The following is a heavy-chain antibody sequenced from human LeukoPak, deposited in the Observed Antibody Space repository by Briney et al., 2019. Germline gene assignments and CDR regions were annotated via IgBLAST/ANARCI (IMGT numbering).Heavy chain of an antibody. Sequence: SVKVSCKASGGTFSSYAISWVRQAPGHGLEWMGGIIPLFGTANYAQKFQGRVTITTDESTSTAYMELSGLRSEDTAVYYCGGVVVPAAIRGYYYYMDVWGKGTTVTVSS. CDR3: GGVVVPAAIRGYYYYMDV. J-gene: IGHJ6*03. CDR2: IIPLFGTA. CDR1: GGTFSSYA. D-gene: IGHD2-2*01. V-gene: IGHV1-69*05.